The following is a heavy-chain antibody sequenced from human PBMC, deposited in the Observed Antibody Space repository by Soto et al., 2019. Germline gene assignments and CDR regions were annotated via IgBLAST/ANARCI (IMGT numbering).Heavy chain of an antibody. CDR2: IYYSGST. V-gene: IGHV4-31*03. J-gene: IGHJ2*01. CDR1: GGSISSGAYY. CDR3: ARDAVDCSGGSCQYWYFDL. D-gene: IGHD2-15*01. Sequence: PSETLSLTCTVSGGSISSGAYYWSWIRQHPGKGLEWIGYIYYSGSTYYNPSLKSRVTISVDTSKNQFSLKLSSVTAADTAVYYCARDAVDCSGGSCQYWYFDLWGRGTLVTVSS.